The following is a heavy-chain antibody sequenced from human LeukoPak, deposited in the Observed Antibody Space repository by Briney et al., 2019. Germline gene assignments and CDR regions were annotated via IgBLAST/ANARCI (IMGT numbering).Heavy chain of an antibody. CDR1: GFTFSAYD. J-gene: IGHJ4*02. Sequence: GGSLRLSCAASGFTFSAYDMHWVRQAPGKGLEWVSVIYSGGSTYYADSVKGRFTISRDNSRNTLYLHMNSLRVEDTAMYHCARDGYYGSGSYWGQGTLVTVSS. CDR2: IYSGGST. CDR3: ARDGYYGSGSY. D-gene: IGHD3-10*01. V-gene: IGHV3-53*01.